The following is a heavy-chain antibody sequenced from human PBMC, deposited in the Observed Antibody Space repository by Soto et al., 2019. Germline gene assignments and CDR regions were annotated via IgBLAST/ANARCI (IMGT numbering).Heavy chain of an antibody. D-gene: IGHD1-26*01. CDR2: SNPNSGGT. Sequence: QVQLVQSGAEVKKPGASVKVSCKASGYTFTGYYMHWVRQAPGQGLEWMGWSNPNSGGTNYAQKFQGRDTMTRKTSTSKPYMDLSRLGSDDPAVYYCASVLRGGGWELLLNDAFDIWGQGTMVTVSS. CDR3: ASVLRGGGWELLLNDAFDI. CDR1: GYTFTGYY. J-gene: IGHJ3*02. V-gene: IGHV1-2*02.